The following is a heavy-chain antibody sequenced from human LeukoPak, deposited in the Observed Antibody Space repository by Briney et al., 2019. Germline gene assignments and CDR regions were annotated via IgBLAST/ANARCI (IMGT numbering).Heavy chain of an antibody. CDR1: GFTFSSYS. CDR2: ISSSSSYI. Sequence: GGSLRLSCAASGFTFSSYSMNWVRQAPGKGLKWVSSISSSSSYIYYADSVKGRFTISRDNAKDSLYLQMNSLRAEDTAVYYCARDFNRDGDPAFDPWGQGTLVTVSS. J-gene: IGHJ5*02. V-gene: IGHV3-21*01. D-gene: IGHD4-17*01. CDR3: ARDFNRDGDPAFDP.